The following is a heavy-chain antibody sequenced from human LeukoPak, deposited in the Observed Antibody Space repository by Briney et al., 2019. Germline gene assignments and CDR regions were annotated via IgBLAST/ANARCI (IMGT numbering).Heavy chain of an antibody. CDR1: GYTFTGYY. CDR2: INPNSGGT. CDR3: ARVRYSGYDKYYFDY. V-gene: IGHV1-2*02. Sequence: GASVKVSCKASGYTFTGYYMHWVRQAPGQGLEWMGWINPNSGGTNYAQKFQGRVTMTRDTSISTAYMELSRLRSDGTAVYYCARVRYSGYDKYYFDYWGQGTLVTVSS. D-gene: IGHD5-12*01. J-gene: IGHJ4*02.